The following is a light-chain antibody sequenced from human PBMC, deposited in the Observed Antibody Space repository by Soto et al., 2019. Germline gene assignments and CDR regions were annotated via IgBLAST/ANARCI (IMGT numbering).Light chain of an antibody. CDR2: EVN. J-gene: IGLJ1*01. Sequence: QSVLPQPASVSVSPGQSITISCTATTSEVGTYTLVSWYQQHPGKAPILVIYEVNKRPAGVSKRFSGSKSGDTASLPISGLQAEDEADYYCASYAGAITFYVFGTGTKGTVL. CDR1: TSEVGTYTL. V-gene: IGLV2-23*02. CDR3: ASYAGAITFYV.